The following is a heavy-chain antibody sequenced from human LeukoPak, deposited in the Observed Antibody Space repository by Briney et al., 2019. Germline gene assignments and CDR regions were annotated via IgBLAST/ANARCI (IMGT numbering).Heavy chain of an antibody. CDR2: ISGSGGRT. Sequence: GGSLRLSCAASGFTFSSYAMSWVRQAPGKGLEWVSTISGSGGRTYYADSVKGRFTISRDNSKNTLYLQMNSLRAEDTAVYYCAKARYGDYGYDYWGQGTLVTVSS. J-gene: IGHJ4*02. V-gene: IGHV3-23*01. CDR3: AKARYGDYGYDY. CDR1: GFTFSSYA. D-gene: IGHD4-17*01.